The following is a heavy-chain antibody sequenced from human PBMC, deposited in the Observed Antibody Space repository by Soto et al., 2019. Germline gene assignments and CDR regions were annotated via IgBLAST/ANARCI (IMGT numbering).Heavy chain of an antibody. J-gene: IGHJ4*02. CDR2: LNPNSGAT. V-gene: IGHV1-2*02. CDR3: ARQSCGSTSCFYDY. D-gene: IGHD2-2*01. CDR1: EYTFTDNY. Sequence: ASVKVSCKTSEYTFTDNYIYWIRQAPGQGLEWMGWLNPNSGATDFAQRFQGRVTLTSDTSISTAYMELNRPTSDDTAVFYCARQSCGSTSCFYDYWGPGTPVTVSS.